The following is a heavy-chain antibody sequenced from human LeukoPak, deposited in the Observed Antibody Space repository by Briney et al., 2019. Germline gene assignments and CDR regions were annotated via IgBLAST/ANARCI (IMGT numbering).Heavy chain of an antibody. CDR3: ATEPSRSYSFDHLDF. D-gene: IGHD5-12*01. CDR1: GGTFNNYA. J-gene: IGHJ4*02. V-gene: IGHV1-69*17. Sequence: PGSSVKVSCKTSGGTFNNYAISWVRQAPGQGLEWTGRVVPMFGIRNYPQTFRGRVNITADKATNTVYMELRSLRAEDTAIYYCATEPSRSYSFDHLDFWGLGTPVTVSS. CDR2: VVPMFGIR.